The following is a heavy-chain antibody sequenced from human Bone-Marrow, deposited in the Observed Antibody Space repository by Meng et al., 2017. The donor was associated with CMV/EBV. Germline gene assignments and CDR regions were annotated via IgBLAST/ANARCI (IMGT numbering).Heavy chain of an antibody. V-gene: IGHV1-69*10. CDR3: ARAWDIFTGYRLGFDS. CDR1: GGSFSRYA. CDR2: IIPILGIA. J-gene: IGHJ5*01. D-gene: IGHD3-9*01. Sequence: SVKVSRKASGGSFSRYAISWVRQAPGKGLEWMGGIIPILGIANYAQKFQGRVTITADKSTSTDSMELSSLISEDTAVYYCARAWDIFTGYRLGFDSWGQGTLVTVSS.